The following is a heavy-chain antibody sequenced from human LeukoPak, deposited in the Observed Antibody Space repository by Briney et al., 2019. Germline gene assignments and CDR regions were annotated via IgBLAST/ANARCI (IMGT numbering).Heavy chain of an antibody. J-gene: IGHJ4*02. CDR2: IYHSGST. Sequence: SETLSLTCAVSGGSISSGGYSWSWIRQPPGKGLEWIGYIYHSGSTYYNPSLKSRVTISVDRSKNQFSLKLSSVTAADTAVYYCARVRSYFDYWGQGTLVTVPS. V-gene: IGHV4-30-2*01. CDR1: GGSISSGGYS. CDR3: ARVRSYFDY.